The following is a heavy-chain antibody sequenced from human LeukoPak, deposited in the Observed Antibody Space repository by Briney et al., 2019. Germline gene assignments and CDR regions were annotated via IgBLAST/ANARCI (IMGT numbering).Heavy chain of an antibody. Sequence: GGTLRLSCAASGFTSSSYGMSWVRQAPGKGLEWVSAISGSGGSTYYADSVKGRFTISRDNAKNTLYLQMTSLRAEDTAVYYCARSGYYFGFDPWGQGTLVTVSS. CDR1: GFTSSSYG. D-gene: IGHD3-22*01. CDR3: ARSGYYFGFDP. V-gene: IGHV3-23*01. CDR2: ISGSGGST. J-gene: IGHJ5*02.